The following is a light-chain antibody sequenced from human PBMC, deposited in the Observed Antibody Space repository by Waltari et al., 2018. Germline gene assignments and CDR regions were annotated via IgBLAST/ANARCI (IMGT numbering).Light chain of an antibody. CDR3: SSYTRRSYWV. CDR1: SSDVGFYDF. V-gene: IGLV2-14*01. CDR2: KVN. J-gene: IGLJ3*02. Sequence: QSALTQPASVSGSPGQSITISCTGTSSDVGFYDFVSWFQQHPGKAPKVMIYKVNNRPSGASHRFSGSKSANTASLTISGLQAEDEADYYCSSYTRRSYWVFGGGTQLTVL.